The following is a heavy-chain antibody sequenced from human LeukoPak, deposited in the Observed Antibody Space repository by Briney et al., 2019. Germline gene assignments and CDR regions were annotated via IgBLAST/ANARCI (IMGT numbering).Heavy chain of an antibody. Sequence: PGGSLRLSCAASGFTFSSYAMSWVRQAPGKGLEWVSYISSSGSTIYYADSVKGRFTISRDNAKNSLYLQMNSLRAEDTAVYYCARDIILTGYYRSAGAFDIWGQGTMVTVSS. CDR2: ISSSGSTI. V-gene: IGHV3-48*03. CDR3: ARDIILTGYYRSAGAFDI. J-gene: IGHJ3*02. CDR1: GFTFSSYA. D-gene: IGHD3-9*01.